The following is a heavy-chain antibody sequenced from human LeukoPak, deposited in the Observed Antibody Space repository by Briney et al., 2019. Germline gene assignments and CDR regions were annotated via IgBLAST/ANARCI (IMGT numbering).Heavy chain of an antibody. D-gene: IGHD4-17*01. CDR2: VYHTGST. CDR3: AKYGARRYHDDGDYGFDF. Sequence: SETLSLTCTVSGDSISCYSWNWIRKPPGKGLEWIGNVYHTGSTNYNPSLKGRVTISVDKSKTPFSLQVSTVTAADLAVYYGAKYGARRYHDDGDYGFDFWGQGALVSVSS. CDR1: GDSISCYS. V-gene: IGHV4-59*12. J-gene: IGHJ4*02.